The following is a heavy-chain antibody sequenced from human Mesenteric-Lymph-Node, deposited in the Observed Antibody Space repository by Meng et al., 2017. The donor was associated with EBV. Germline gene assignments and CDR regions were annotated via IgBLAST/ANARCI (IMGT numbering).Heavy chain of an antibody. Sequence: QVQLQESGPGPVKPSATLSLTCAVSGASITTGNWWSWVRQTPGKGLEWIGAVFHSGSTNYNPSLKSRVTISVDKSKNQFSLEVTSVTAADAAVYYCVRGLGGSGNYYFDYWGQGTLVTVSS. CDR2: VFHSGST. J-gene: IGHJ4*02. V-gene: IGHV4-4*02. D-gene: IGHD3-10*01. CDR3: VRGLGGSGNYYFDY. CDR1: GASITTGNW.